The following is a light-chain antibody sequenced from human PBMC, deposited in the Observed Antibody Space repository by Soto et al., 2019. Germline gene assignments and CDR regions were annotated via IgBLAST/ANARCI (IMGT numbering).Light chain of an antibody. CDR2: DVT. Sequence: QSVLTQPASVSVSPGQSITISCTGTSSDVGGYIYVSWYQQHPGKAPKLMIYDVTSRPSGVSYRFSGSKSGNTAPLTISGLQAEDEADYYCSSYTTSSSYVFGTGTKVTVL. CDR1: SSDVGGYIY. J-gene: IGLJ1*01. V-gene: IGLV2-14*01. CDR3: SSYTTSSSYV.